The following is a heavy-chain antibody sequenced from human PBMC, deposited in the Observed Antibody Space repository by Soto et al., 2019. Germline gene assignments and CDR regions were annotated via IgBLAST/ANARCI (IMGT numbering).Heavy chain of an antibody. J-gene: IGHJ5*02. CDR3: ARVPYSNLLGGIEP. D-gene: IGHD6-13*01. CDR1: GVTLSYYG. Sequence: PGGSLTLFSVASGVTLSYYGVHWVRQSPGKGLEWVPLIWTTGNTAYHADSVKGRFTVFRDNSRNTVYLEMNSLRAEDTAVYYCARVPYSNLLGGIEPWGRGTLVTVSS. V-gene: IGHV3-33*01. CDR2: IWTTGNTA.